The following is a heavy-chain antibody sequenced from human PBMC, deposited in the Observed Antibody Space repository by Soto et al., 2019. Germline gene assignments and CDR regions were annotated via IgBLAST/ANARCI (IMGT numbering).Heavy chain of an antibody. CDR2: TFVTGAT. J-gene: IGHJ6*02. CDR1: GEALGSGQSY. CDR3: ARGRSDSAGSSFGRMMDV. Sequence: QVQLQESGPGLVKSSETLSLICFVSGEALGSGQSYWNWIRQAPGKGLEWIGQTFVTGATKYSASLKRRVTMSVDTSKSQNDPTLTSVPAADSATYFCARGRSDSAGSSFGRMMDVWGQGTTVTVSS. D-gene: IGHD3-10*01. V-gene: IGHV4-61*01.